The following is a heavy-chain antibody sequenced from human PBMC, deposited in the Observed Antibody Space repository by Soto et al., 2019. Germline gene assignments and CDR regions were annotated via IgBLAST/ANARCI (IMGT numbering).Heavy chain of an antibody. V-gene: IGHV3-7*01. CDR1: GFTFSSYW. J-gene: IGHJ4*02. CDR2: IKQDGSEK. D-gene: IGHD6-13*01. CDR3: ARDEYSSSWERGYYFDY. Sequence: GGSLRLACAASGFTFSSYWMSWVRQAPGKGLEWVANIKQDGSEKYYVDSVKGRFTISRDNAKNSLYLQMNSLRAEDTAVYYCARDEYSSSWERGYYFDYWGQGTLVTVSS.